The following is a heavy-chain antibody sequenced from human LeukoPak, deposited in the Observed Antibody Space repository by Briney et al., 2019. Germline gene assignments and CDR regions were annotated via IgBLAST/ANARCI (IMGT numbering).Heavy chain of an antibody. Sequence: PGGSLRLSCAASGFTFSSYAMSWVRQAPGKGLEWVSAISGSGGSTYYADSVKGRFTISRDNSKNTLYLQMNSLRAEDTAVYYCNTEEESYGSSGYYYPQEYWGQGTLVTVSS. J-gene: IGHJ4*02. CDR1: GFTFSSYA. CDR2: ISGSGGST. CDR3: NTEEESYGSSGYYYPQEY. V-gene: IGHV3-23*01. D-gene: IGHD3-22*01.